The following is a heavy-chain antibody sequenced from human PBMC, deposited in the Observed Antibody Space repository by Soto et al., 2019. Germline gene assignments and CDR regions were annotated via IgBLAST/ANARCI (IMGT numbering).Heavy chain of an antibody. D-gene: IGHD2-15*01. CDR3: AKDRVVAAPRGYYYYGMDV. V-gene: IGHV3-30*18. Sequence: GGSLRLSCAASGFTFSSYGMHWVRQAPGKGLEWVAVISYDGSNKYYADSVKGRFTISRDNSKNTLYLQMNSLRAEDTAVYYCAKDRVVAAPRGYYYYGMDVWGQGTTVTVSS. CDR2: ISYDGSNK. J-gene: IGHJ6*02. CDR1: GFTFSSYG.